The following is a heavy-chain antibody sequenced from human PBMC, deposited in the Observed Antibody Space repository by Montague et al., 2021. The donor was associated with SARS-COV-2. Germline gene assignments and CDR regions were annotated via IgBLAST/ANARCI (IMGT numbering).Heavy chain of an antibody. V-gene: IGHV4-31*03. Sequence: TLSLTCTVSGASISGDNYSWTWIRQHPGKGLEWIAYIYYTGSTYYNPSLQSRLRTSLDTSKNQFSLTLTSVTAADTAIYYCARNRGWGSRGAGYIDLWGRGTLVTVSS. CDR1: GASISGDNYS. CDR2: IYYTGST. J-gene: IGHJ2*01. CDR3: ARNRGWGSRGAGYIDL. D-gene: IGHD7-27*01.